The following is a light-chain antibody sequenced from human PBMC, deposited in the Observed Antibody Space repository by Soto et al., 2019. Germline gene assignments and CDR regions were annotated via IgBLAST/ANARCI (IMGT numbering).Light chain of an antibody. CDR2: GAS. J-gene: IGKJ1*01. CDR1: ESVSTN. Sequence: EIEMTQSPATLSMAPGDRVTLSCRASESVSTNLAWYQQKAGKAPRLLIYGASTRATGIPARLSGSGSGTEFTLTIRSLQSEDFAVYYCQQYSIWRTFGQGTKVDIK. CDR3: QQYSIWRT. V-gene: IGKV3-15*01.